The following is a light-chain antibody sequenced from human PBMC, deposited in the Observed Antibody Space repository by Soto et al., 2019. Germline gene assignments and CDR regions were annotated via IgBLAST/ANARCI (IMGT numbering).Light chain of an antibody. CDR2: SNN. Sequence: QSVLTQPPSASGTPGQRVTISCSGSRSNIGSNTVNWYQQLPGTAPKLLIYSNNQRPSGVPDRFSGSKSGTSASLAISGLQSEDEAEYYGAVWDDSLNGWVCGGGTQLTDL. V-gene: IGLV1-44*01. J-gene: IGLJ7*01. CDR1: RSNIGSNT. CDR3: AVWDDSLNGWV.